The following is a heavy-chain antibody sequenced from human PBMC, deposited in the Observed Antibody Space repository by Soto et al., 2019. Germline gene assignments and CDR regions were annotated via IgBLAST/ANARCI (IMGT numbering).Heavy chain of an antibody. D-gene: IGHD6-19*01. CDR2: ISSSGSRT. J-gene: IGHJ4*02. V-gene: IGHV3-21*04. Sequence: EVQVVESGGGLVKPGGSLRLSCVFSGFTFSTYTMNWVRQAPGKGLEWVSSISSSGSRTYYADSVKGRFTISRDNSKNALFLEMNSLRAEDTALYYCAKERREVVSGTGDSWGRGTLVTVSS. CDR1: GFTFSTYT. CDR3: AKERREVVSGTGDS.